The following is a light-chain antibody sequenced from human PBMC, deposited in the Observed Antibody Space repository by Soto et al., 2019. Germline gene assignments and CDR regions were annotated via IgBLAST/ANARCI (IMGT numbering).Light chain of an antibody. V-gene: IGKV3-11*01. J-gene: IGKJ5*01. Sequence: DIVLTQSPATLSLSPGERATLSCRASQSISTSLAWYQQKPGQAPRLIINDAFNRATGIPARFSGSGSGTDFTLTISGLEPEDFAVYYCQQRSNWPPFITFGQGTRLEIK. CDR1: QSISTS. CDR2: DAF. CDR3: QQRSNWPPFIT.